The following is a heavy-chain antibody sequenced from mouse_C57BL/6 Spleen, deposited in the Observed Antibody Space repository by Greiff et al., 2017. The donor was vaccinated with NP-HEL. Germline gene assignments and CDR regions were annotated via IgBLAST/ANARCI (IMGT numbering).Heavy chain of an antibody. CDR3: AREWLRRGYYFDY. D-gene: IGHD2-2*01. CDR2: IYPGSGNT. V-gene: IGHV1-76*01. Sequence: QVHVKQSGAELVRPGASVKLSCKASGYTFTDYYINWVKQRPGQGLEWIARIYPGSGNTYYNEKFKGKATLTAEKSSSTAYMQLSSLTSEDSAVYFCAREWLRRGYYFDYWGQGTTLTVSS. J-gene: IGHJ2*01. CDR1: GYTFTDYY.